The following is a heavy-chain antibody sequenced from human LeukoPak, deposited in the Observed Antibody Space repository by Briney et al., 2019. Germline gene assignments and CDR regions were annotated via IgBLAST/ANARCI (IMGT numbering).Heavy chain of an antibody. CDR1: GDSVTSYY. CDR3: ARDGAGMDV. Sequence: SETLSLTCTVSGDSVTSYYWSWVRQPPGKGLEWIGYICASGSTSYNPSLRGRVTISVDTSKNQFSLKLSSVTAADTAVYYCARDGAGMDVWGQGTTVTVSS. J-gene: IGHJ6*02. V-gene: IGHV4-59*02. D-gene: IGHD1-26*01. CDR2: ICASGST.